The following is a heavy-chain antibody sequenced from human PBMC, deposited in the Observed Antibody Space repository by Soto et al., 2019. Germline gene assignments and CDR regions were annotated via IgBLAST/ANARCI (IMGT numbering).Heavy chain of an antibody. CDR2: ISYDGNNR. Sequence: QVQLVESGGGVVQPGRSLRVSCAASGFTCSDYGIYWVRQAPGKGLEWVALISYDGNNREYGDSVKGRFTISRDNSKNTLYLQMNSLRVEDAAVYYCTFGDNSFDYWGQGTLVTVSS. J-gene: IGHJ4*02. CDR1: GFTCSDYG. CDR3: TFGDNSFDY. D-gene: IGHD1-20*01. V-gene: IGHV3-30*03.